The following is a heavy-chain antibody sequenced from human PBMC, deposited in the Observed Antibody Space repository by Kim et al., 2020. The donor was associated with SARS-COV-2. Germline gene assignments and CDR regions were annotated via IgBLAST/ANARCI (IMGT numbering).Heavy chain of an antibody. D-gene: IGHD3-16*01. CDR1: GYTFTGYY. CDR3: ARDFFGGKTRPAGPYGMDV. J-gene: IGHJ6*02. CDR2: INPNSGDT. Sequence: ASVKVSCKTSGYTFTGYYVNWVRQAPGQGLEWMGQINPNSGDTDYAQKFQGRVTMTRDTSINTAYMELSSLRSDDTAVYYCARDFFGGKTRPAGPYGMDVWGQGAAVTVSS. V-gene: IGHV1-2*06.